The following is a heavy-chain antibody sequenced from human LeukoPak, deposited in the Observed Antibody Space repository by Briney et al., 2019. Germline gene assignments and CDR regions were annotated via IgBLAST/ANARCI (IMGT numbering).Heavy chain of an antibody. J-gene: IGHJ5*02. CDR3: AKLPREYCSSTSCPNWFDT. Sequence: QPGGSLRLSCAASGFSFSSYAMTWVRRAPGKGLEWVSALSASGGTTYYADSVKGRFTTSRDNSKNTLYLQMNSLRAEDTAVYYCAKLPREYCSSTSCPNWFDTWGQGTLVTVSS. CDR2: LSASGGTT. V-gene: IGHV3-23*01. D-gene: IGHD2-2*01. CDR1: GFSFSSYA.